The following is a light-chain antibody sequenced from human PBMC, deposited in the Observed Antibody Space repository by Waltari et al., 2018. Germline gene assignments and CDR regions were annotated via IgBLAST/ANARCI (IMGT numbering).Light chain of an antibody. CDR1: KLGNKY. CDR2: QDN. J-gene: IGLJ2*01. V-gene: IGLV3-1*01. CDR3: QAWDSQGV. Sequence: SYELTQPPSVSVSPGQTASITCSGDKLGNKYTCWYQQKSGQSPVLVIYQDNKRPSGIPERFSGSNSGNTATLTISGTQAMDEADYYCQAWDSQGVFGGGTKLTVL.